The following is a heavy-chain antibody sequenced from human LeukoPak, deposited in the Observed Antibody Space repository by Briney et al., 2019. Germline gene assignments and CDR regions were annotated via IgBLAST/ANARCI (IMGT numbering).Heavy chain of an antibody. CDR2: ISSNGGST. CDR3: ARWRRITMTLYY. D-gene: IGHD3-22*01. J-gene: IGHJ4*02. Sequence: PGGSLRLSCAASGFTFSSYAMHWVRQAPGKGLEYVSAISSNGGSTYYANSVKGRFTISRDNSKNTLYLQMGSLSAEDMAVYYCARWRRITMTLYYWGQGTLVTVSS. V-gene: IGHV3-64*01. CDR1: GFTFSSYA.